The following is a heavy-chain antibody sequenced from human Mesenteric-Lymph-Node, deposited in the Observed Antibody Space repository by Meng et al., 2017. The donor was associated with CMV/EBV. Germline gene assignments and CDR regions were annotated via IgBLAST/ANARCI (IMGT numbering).Heavy chain of an antibody. D-gene: IGHD6-13*01. J-gene: IGHJ6*02. V-gene: IGHV3-21*01. CDR2: ISRGGNNV. Sequence: GESLKISCVASGFTFRSYTMNWVRQAPGKGLEWVSSISRGGNNVYYAESVKGRFTISRDNAKNSLYLHMNSLRAEDRAVYYCARLIARRNPAYCYYGMDVWGQGTTVTVSS. CDR1: GFTFRSYT. CDR3: ARLIARRNPAYCYYGMDV.